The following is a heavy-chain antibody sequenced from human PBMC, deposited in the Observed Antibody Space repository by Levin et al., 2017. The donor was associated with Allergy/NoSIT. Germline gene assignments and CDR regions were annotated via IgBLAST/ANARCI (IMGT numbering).Heavy chain of an antibody. Sequence: PGGSLRLSCAASGFTFSNAWMSWVRQAPGKGLEWVGRIKSKTDGGTTDYAAPVKGRFTISRDDSKNTLYLQMNSLKTEDTAVYYCTTRAMVNDAFDIWGQGTMVTVSS. CDR3: TTRAMVNDAFDI. CDR2: IKSKTDGGTT. D-gene: IGHD5-18*01. V-gene: IGHV3-15*01. CDR1: GFTFSNAW. J-gene: IGHJ3*02.